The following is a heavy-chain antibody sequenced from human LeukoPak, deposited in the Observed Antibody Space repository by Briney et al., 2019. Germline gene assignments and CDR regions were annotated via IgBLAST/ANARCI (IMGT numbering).Heavy chain of an antibody. CDR3: ARDLHGGYSSDY. J-gene: IGHJ4*02. D-gene: IGHD4-23*01. CDR2: MGYEGIHK. V-gene: IGHV3-30*02. Sequence: GGSLRLSCAASGFTFNNFGMHWVRQAPGKGLESGAFMGYEGIHKYYADSVKGRFTISKDNSKATLYLQMNSLRPEDTAVYYCARDLHGGYSSDYWGQGTLVTVSS. CDR1: GFTFNNFG.